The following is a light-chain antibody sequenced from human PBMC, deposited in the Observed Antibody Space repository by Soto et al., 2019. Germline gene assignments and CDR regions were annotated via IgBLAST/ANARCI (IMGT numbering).Light chain of an antibody. CDR2: RTS. V-gene: IGKV3-15*01. J-gene: IGKJ4*01. CDR3: QQYNNWPRAT. Sequence: EIVMTQSPATLSVSPGERATLSCRASQSISSNLAWYQQKPGQAPRLLMFRTSSRATGFPARFSGSGSGTEFNLTISSLQSEDFGAYYCQQYNNWPRATFGGGTKVDIK. CDR1: QSISSN.